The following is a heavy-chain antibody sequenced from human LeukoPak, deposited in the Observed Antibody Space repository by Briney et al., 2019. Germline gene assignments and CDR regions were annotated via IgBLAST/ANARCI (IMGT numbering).Heavy chain of an antibody. Sequence: SETLSLTCAVYGGSFSGYYWSWIRQPPGKGLEWIGEINHSGSTNYNPSLKSRVTISVDTSKNQFSLKLSSVTATDTAVYYCARATSYYDILTGYRELHNWGQGTMVTVSS. CDR3: ARATSYYDILTGYRELHN. J-gene: IGHJ3*01. CDR1: GGSFSGYY. CDR2: INHSGST. D-gene: IGHD3-9*01. V-gene: IGHV4-34*01.